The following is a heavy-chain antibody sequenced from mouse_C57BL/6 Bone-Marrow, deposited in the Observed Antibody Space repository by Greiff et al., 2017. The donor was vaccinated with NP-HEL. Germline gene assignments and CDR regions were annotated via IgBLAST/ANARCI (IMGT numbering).Heavy chain of an antibody. V-gene: IGHV1-82*01. J-gene: IGHJ3*01. D-gene: IGHD3-2*02. Sequence: QVQLQQSGPELVKPGASVKISCKASGYAFSSSWMNWVKQRPGKGLEWIGRIYPGDGDTNYNGKFKGKATLTADKSSSTAYMQLSSLTSEDSAVYFCARERQLMLRVAYWGQGTLVTGSA. CDR1: GYAFSSSW. CDR2: IYPGDGDT. CDR3: ARERQLMLRVAY.